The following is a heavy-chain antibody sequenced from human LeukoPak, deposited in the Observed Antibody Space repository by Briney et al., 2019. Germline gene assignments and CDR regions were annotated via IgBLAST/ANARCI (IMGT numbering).Heavy chain of an antibody. CDR2: ISGRGGST. V-gene: IGHV3-23*01. J-gene: IGHJ4*02. CDR1: GFTFSSYV. CDR3: ARHIDSSHYPFDY. D-gene: IGHD6-13*01. Sequence: GGSLRLSCAASGFTFSSYVMSWVRQAPGKGLEWLSSISGRGGSTFYADPVKGRFTISRDISTNIVYLQMDSLRVDDTAVYYCARHIDSSHYPFDYWGQGTLVTVSS.